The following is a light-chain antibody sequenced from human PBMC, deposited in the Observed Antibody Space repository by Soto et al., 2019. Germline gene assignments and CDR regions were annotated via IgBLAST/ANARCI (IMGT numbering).Light chain of an antibody. Sequence: NFMLTQPHSVSESPGKTISISCTRSSGSIASNYVQWCQQRPGSSPTTIIYEDNQRPSGVPDRFSGSIDSSSNSASLPISGLKTEDEADYYCQSYDGSNHWVFGGGTKVTVL. CDR3: QSYDGSNHWV. J-gene: IGLJ3*02. CDR1: SGSIASNY. V-gene: IGLV6-57*01. CDR2: EDN.